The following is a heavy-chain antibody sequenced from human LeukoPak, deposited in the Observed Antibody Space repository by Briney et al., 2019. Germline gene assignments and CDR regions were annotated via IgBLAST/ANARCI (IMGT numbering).Heavy chain of an antibody. D-gene: IGHD2-2*01. V-gene: IGHV4-30-2*01. J-gene: IGHJ4*02. CDR1: GGSISSGGYS. Sequence: PSETLSLTCAVSGGSISSGGYSWSWIRQPPGKGLEWIGYIYHSGSTYYNPSLKSRVTISVDRSKNQFSLKLSSVTAADTAVYYCARGAGVDCSSTSCYVEKFDYWAREPWSPSPQ. CDR3: ARGAGVDCSSTSCYVEKFDY. CDR2: IYHSGST.